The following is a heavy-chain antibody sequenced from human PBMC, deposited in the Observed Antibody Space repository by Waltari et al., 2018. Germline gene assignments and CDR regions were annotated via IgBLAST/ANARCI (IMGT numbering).Heavy chain of an antibody. CDR3: VTVTTDGFDY. D-gene: IGHD4-17*01. Sequence: QVQLVQSGAEVKKPGSSVKVSCKASGGTFSSYAISWVRQAPGLGVGWMVGICSIFGRANYAQKFQGRVTITADESTSTAYMELSSLRSEDTAVYYCVTVTTDGFDYWGQGTLVTVSS. CDR1: GGTFSSYA. J-gene: IGHJ4*02. CDR2: ICSIFGRA. V-gene: IGHV1-69*12.